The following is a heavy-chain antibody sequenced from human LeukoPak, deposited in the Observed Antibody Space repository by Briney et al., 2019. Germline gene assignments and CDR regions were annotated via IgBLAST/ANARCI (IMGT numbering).Heavy chain of an antibody. J-gene: IGHJ4*02. D-gene: IGHD7-27*01. CDR2: INHSGST. Sequence: PSETLSLTCAVYGGSFSGYYWSWIRQPPGKGLEWIGEINHSGSTNYNPSLKSRVTISVDTSKNQFSLKLSSVTAADTAVYYCARVRATGAHDYWGQATLVTVSS. CDR1: GGSFSGYY. CDR3: ARVRATGAHDY. V-gene: IGHV4-34*01.